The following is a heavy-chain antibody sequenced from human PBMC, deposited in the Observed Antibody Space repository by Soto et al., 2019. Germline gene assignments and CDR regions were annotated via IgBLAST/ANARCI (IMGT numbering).Heavy chain of an antibody. J-gene: IGHJ6*02. V-gene: IGHV5-51*01. D-gene: IGHD3-16*01. CDR1: GYSFATYW. CDR3: ARRNVVLQGRVYYSDGNDV. Sequence: GESLKISCKGSGYSFATYWIGWVRQMPGKGLEWVGLIYPGDSDTRYNPSLQGQVTISADKSISTAYLQWSSLKASDTAMYYCARRNVVLQGRVYYSDGNDVWGQGTTVTVSS. CDR2: IYPGDSDT.